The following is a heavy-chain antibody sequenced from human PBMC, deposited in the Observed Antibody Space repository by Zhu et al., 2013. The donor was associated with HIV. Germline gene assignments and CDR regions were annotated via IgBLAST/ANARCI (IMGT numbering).Heavy chain of an antibody. Sequence: QVQLVQSGAEVKKPGASVKVSCKASGYTFTGYYMHWVRQAPGQGLEWMGWINPNSGGTKYAQKFQGRVTLTRDTSITTAYMELTSLRSDDTAVYYCVRDRRQWLTLEYWGPEPGHRLL. CDR2: INPNSGGT. J-gene: IGHJ4*02. CDR3: VRDRRQWLTLEY. CDR1: GYTFTGYY. V-gene: IGHV1-2*02. D-gene: IGHD6-19*01.